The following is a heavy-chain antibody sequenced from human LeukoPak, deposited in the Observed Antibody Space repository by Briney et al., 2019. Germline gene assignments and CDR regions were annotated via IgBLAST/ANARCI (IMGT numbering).Heavy chain of an antibody. V-gene: IGHV7-4-1*02. D-gene: IGHD6-13*01. CDR3: ARDYSSSWYPGGWFDP. CDR1: GYTFTSYA. J-gene: IGHJ5*02. CDR2: INTNTGNP. Sequence: ASVKVSCKASGYTFTSYAMNWVRQAPGQGLEWMGWINTNTGNPTYAQGFTGRFVFSLDTSVSTAYLQISSLKAEDTAVYYCARDYSSSWYPGGWFDPWGQGTLVTVSS.